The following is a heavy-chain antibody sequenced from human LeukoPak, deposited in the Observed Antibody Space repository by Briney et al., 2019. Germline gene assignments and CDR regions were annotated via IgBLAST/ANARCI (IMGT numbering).Heavy chain of an antibody. Sequence: TGGSLRLSCAASGFTFSSYSMNWVRQAPGKGLEWVSSISSSSYIYYADSVKGRFTISRDNAKNSLYLQMNSLRAEDTAVYYCARASNCSGGSCYSVFDYWGQGTLVTVSS. V-gene: IGHV3-21*01. J-gene: IGHJ4*02. CDR1: GFTFSSYS. CDR3: ARASNCSGGSCYSVFDY. D-gene: IGHD2-15*01. CDR2: ISSSSYI.